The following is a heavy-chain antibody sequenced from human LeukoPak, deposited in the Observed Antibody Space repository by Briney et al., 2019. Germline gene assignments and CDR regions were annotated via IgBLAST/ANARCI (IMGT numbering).Heavy chain of an antibody. Sequence: GGSLRLSCAASGFTFDGYAMYWVRQAPGKGLEWVSLISVDGGTTAYADSVKGRFTISRDNSENSLNLQMKSLRTEDTALYYCAKARRSGTHYSDFDFWGQGTLVTVDS. D-gene: IGHD1-26*01. CDR1: GFTFDGYA. J-gene: IGHJ4*02. CDR3: AKARRSGTHYSDFDF. CDR2: ISVDGGTT. V-gene: IGHV3-43*02.